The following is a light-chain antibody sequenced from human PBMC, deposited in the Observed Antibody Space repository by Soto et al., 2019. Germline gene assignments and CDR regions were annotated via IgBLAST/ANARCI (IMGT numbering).Light chain of an antibody. CDR3: CSYAGSSTLDVV. Sequence: QSALTQPASVSGSPGQSITISCTGTSSDVGSYNLVSWYQQHPGKDPKLMIYEGSKRPSGVSNRFSGSKSGNTASLTISGLQAEDEADYYCCSYAGSSTLDVVFGGGTKLTVL. J-gene: IGLJ2*01. CDR1: SSDVGSYNL. V-gene: IGLV2-23*01. CDR2: EGS.